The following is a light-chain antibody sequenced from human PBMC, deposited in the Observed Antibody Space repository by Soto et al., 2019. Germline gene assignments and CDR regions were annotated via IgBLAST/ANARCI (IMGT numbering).Light chain of an antibody. Sequence: DIQMTQSPSTLSASVGDRVTITCRASQSISSSLVWHQQKPVKAPKLLISKASSLESGVPSRFSGSGCGTEFTLTISSLQPDDFATYYCQQYNSYRAFGQGTKVEI. CDR1: QSISSS. V-gene: IGKV1-5*03. CDR2: KAS. J-gene: IGKJ1*01. CDR3: QQYNSYRA.